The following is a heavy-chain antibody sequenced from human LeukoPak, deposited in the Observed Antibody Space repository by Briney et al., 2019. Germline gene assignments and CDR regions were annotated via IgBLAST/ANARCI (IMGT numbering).Heavy chain of an antibody. D-gene: IGHD3-22*01. CDR3: ATYSSGPVHFDY. Sequence: GGSLRLSCAASGFTFSNAWMNWVRQAPGKGLEWVSSISSSSSYIYYADSVKGRFTISRDNAKNSLYLQMNSLRAEDTAVYYCATYSSGPVHFDYWGQGTLVTVSS. CDR2: ISSSSSYI. V-gene: IGHV3-21*01. CDR1: GFTFSNAW. J-gene: IGHJ4*02.